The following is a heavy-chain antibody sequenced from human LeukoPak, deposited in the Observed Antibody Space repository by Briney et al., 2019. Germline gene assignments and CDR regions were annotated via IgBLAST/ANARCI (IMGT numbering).Heavy chain of an antibody. J-gene: IGHJ4*02. Sequence: PGGSLRLSCAASGFTFTSYAMHWVRQAPGKGLEWVAVISYDGTNKYYADSVKGRSTISRDNSKNTLYLQMNSLRAEDTAVYYCARMVWNDEESGVWGQGTLVTVSS. D-gene: IGHD1-1*01. CDR2: ISYDGTNK. V-gene: IGHV3-30*04. CDR3: ARMVWNDEESGV. CDR1: GFTFTSYA.